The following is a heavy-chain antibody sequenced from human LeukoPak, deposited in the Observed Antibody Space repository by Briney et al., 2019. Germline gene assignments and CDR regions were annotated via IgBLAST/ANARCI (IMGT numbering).Heavy chain of an antibody. V-gene: IGHV3-48*01. D-gene: IGHD1-7*01. CDR2: ISSSSRTI. Sequence: GGSLRLSCAASGFTFSSYSMNWVRQAPGKGLEWVLYISSSSRTIYYADSVKGRFTISRDNAKNSLYLQMNSLRAEDTAVYYCARDSLTGTTRGDYWGQGTLVTVSS. CDR3: ARDSLTGTTRGDY. CDR1: GFTFSSYS. J-gene: IGHJ4*02.